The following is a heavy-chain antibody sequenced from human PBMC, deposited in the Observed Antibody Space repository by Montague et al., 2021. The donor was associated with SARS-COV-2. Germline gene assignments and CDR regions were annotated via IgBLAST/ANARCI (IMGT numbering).Heavy chain of an antibody. V-gene: IGHV3-48*03. CDR2: ISSSGSTI. J-gene: IGHJ3*02. CDR3: ARDVGELFFLVDAFDI. Sequence: SLRLSCAASGFTFSSYEMNWVRQAPGKGLEWVSYISSSGSTIYYADSAKGRFTISRDNAKNSLYLQMNSLRAEDTAVYYCARDVGELFFLVDAFDIWGQGTMVTVSS. D-gene: IGHD3-16*01. CDR1: GFTFSSYE.